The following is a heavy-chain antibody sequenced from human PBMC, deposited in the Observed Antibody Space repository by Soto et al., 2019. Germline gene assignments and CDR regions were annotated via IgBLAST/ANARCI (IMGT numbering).Heavy chain of an antibody. CDR3: AREEDIVVVVADPSGAFDI. CDR1: GFTFSSYW. V-gene: IGHV3-7*01. J-gene: IGHJ3*02. Sequence: PGGSLRLSCAASGFTFSSYWMSWVRQAPGKGLEWVANIKQDGSEKYYVDSVKGRFTISRDNAKNSLYLQMNSLRAEDTAVYYCAREEDIVVVVADPSGAFDIWGQGTMVTVSS. CDR2: IKQDGSEK. D-gene: IGHD2-15*01.